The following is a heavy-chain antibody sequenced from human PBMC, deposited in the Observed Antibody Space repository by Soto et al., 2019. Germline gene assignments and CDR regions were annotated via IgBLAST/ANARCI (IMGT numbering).Heavy chain of an antibody. Sequence: SETLSLTCTVSGGSISSYYWSWIRQPPGKGLEWIGYIYYSGSTNYNPSLKSRVTISVDTSKNQFSLKLSSVTAADTAVYYCASGTNWGLYFDYWGQGTLVTVSS. D-gene: IGHD7-27*01. CDR3: ASGTNWGLYFDY. V-gene: IGHV4-59*01. CDR1: GGSISSYY. CDR2: IYYSGST. J-gene: IGHJ4*02.